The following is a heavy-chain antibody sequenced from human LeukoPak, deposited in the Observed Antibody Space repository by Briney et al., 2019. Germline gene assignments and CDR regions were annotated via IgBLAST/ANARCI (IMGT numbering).Heavy chain of an antibody. V-gene: IGHV3-23*01. CDR2: ISGSGDRT. CDR1: GFTFSSYA. J-gene: IGHJ4*02. D-gene: IGHD1-26*01. Sequence: GGSLRLSCAASGFTFSSYAMNWVRQAPGKGLEWVSAISGSGDRTYYADSVKGRCTISRDNSKNTLYLQMNSLRAEDTAVYYCAKGAGRGSWAFGYWGQGTLVTVSS. CDR3: AKGAGRGSWAFGY.